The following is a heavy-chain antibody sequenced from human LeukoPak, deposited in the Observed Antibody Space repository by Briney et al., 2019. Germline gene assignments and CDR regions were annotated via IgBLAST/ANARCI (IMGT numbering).Heavy chain of an antibody. J-gene: IGHJ4*02. CDR2: ISSYGGST. D-gene: IGHD3-3*01. CDR1: GFTFSSYA. V-gene: IGHV3-64D*09. Sequence: GGSLRLSCSASGFTFSSYAMHWVRQAPGKGLEYVSAISSYGGSTYYADTVKGRFTISRDNSKNTLYLQMSSLRAEDTAVYYCVKDRGLRFLEWLLLNWGQGTLVTVSS. CDR3: VKDRGLRFLEWLLLN.